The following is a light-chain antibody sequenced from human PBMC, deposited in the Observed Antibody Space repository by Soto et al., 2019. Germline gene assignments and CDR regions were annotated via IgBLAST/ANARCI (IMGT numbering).Light chain of an antibody. CDR2: RNN. V-gene: IGLV1-47*01. Sequence: QSVLTQPPSASGTPGQRVTISCSGSSSNIGSNYVYWYQQLPGTAPKLLIYRNNQRPSGVPDRFSGSKSGTSASLAITGLRSEDEADYYCGAWDDGLGAHFVFGTGTQLTVL. J-gene: IGLJ1*01. CDR3: GAWDDGLGAHFV. CDR1: SSNIGSNY.